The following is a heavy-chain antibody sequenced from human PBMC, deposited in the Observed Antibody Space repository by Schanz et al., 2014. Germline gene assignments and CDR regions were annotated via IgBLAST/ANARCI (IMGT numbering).Heavy chain of an antibody. CDR2: ISATSNFV. CDR1: GFNLRRYS. V-gene: IGHV3-21*04. J-gene: IGHJ5*02. CDR3: AKDLNRVATAPQS. D-gene: IGHD5-12*01. Sequence: QLVESGGGLVKPGGSLRLSCATSGFNLRRYSMNWVRQAPGGGLEWVSSISATSNFVHYAASVEGRFTVSRDNANNVMYLQMNSLRDEDTALYYCAKDLNRVATAPQSWGQGTLVTVSS.